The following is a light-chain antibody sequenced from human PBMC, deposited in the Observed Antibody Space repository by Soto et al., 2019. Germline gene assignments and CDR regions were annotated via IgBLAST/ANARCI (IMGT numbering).Light chain of an antibody. CDR1: SNDIGANNY. V-gene: IGLV2-14*01. CDR2: EAA. CDR3: TSYTSTTTLV. Sequence: QSALTQPASVSGSPGQSITISCTGTSNDIGANNYVSWYQHHPGKAPKILIYEAANRPSGVSHRFSGSKSGNTASLTISVLQAEDEADYFGTSYTSTTTLVFGGGTKLTVL. J-gene: IGLJ2*01.